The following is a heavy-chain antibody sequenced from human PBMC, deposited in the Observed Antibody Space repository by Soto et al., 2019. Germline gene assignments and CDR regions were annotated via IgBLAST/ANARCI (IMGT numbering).Heavy chain of an antibody. Sequence: PGGSLRLSCGASGFPFGDYAGSWVRQTPGKGLEWVSAVSGSGGNTYYGDSVKGRFTISRDNSKNTLYLQMNSLRAEDTAVYYCAKDFSGGHQLRYFQHWGQGTLVTVSS. CDR3: AKDFSGGHQLRYFQH. CDR2: VSGSGGNT. D-gene: IGHD1-1*01. CDR1: GFPFGDYA. J-gene: IGHJ1*01. V-gene: IGHV3-23*01.